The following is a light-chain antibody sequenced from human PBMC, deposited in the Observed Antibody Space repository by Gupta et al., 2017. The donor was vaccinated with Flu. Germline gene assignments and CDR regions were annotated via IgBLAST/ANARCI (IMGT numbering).Light chain of an antibody. J-gene: IGLJ3*02. Sequence: SYVLTQPPSVSVAPGQTARITCGGNNIGSKSVHWYQQKPGQAPVLVVYDDSDRPSGIPELFSGSNAGNTATLTISRVEAGDEADYYCQVWDSSSDWVFGGGTKLTVL. CDR2: DDS. V-gene: IGLV3-21*02. CDR3: QVWDSSSDWV. CDR1: NIGSKS.